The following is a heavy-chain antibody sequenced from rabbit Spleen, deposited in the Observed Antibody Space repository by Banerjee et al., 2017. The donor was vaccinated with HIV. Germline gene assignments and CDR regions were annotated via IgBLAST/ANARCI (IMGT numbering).Heavy chain of an antibody. V-gene: IGHV1S40*01. CDR2: IATRTGNT. Sequence: QSLEESGGDLVKPGASLTLTCTASGFSFNNAYVMCWVRQAPGKGLEWIACIATRTGNTWSASWAKGRFTVSKLSSTTVTLQMTSLTAADTATYFCARDTASSFSSYGMDLWGQGTLVTFS. CDR3: ARDTASSFSSYGMDL. J-gene: IGHJ6*01. D-gene: IGHD8-1*01. CDR1: GFSFNNAYV.